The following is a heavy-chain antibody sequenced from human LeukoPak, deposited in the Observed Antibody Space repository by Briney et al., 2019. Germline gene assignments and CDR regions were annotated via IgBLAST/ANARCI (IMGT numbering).Heavy chain of an antibody. J-gene: IGHJ4*02. CDR1: GYTFTGYY. V-gene: IGHV1-2*02. CDR2: INPNSGGT. Sequence: GASVKVSCKASGYTFTGYYMHWVRQAPGQGPEWMGWINPNSGGTNYAQKFQGRVTMTRDTSISTAYMELRSLRSDDTAVYYCARVEGGSYYMRYYFDYWGQGTLVTVSS. CDR3: ARVEGGSYYMRYYFDY. D-gene: IGHD1-26*01.